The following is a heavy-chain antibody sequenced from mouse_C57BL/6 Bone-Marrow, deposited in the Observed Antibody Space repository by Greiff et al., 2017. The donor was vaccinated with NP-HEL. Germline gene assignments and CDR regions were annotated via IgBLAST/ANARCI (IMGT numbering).Heavy chain of an antibody. V-gene: IGHV1-64*01. D-gene: IGHD1-1*01. Sequence: QVQLQQPGAELVKPGASVKLSCKASGYTFTSYWMHWVKQRPGQGLEWIGMIHPNSGSTNYNEKFKSKATLTVDKSSSTAYMQLSSLTSEDSAVYYCARRPKLPFIATDWYFDVWGTGTTVTVSS. CDR3: ARRPKLPFIATDWYFDV. CDR1: GYTFTSYW. CDR2: IHPNSGST. J-gene: IGHJ1*03.